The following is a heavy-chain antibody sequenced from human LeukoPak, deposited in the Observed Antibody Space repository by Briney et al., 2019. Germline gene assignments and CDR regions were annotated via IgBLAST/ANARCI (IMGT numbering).Heavy chain of an antibody. Sequence: GGSLRLSRAASGFTFSTYEINWVRQAPGKGLEWLSHISTSGSSIHYADSVKGRFTISRDNAKNSLYLQMNSLRVEDTAVYYCARDATTELGTVYMDVWGKGTTVTISS. CDR1: GFTFSTYE. CDR3: ARDATTELGTVYMDV. CDR2: ISTSGSSI. V-gene: IGHV3-48*03. J-gene: IGHJ6*03. D-gene: IGHD4-17*01.